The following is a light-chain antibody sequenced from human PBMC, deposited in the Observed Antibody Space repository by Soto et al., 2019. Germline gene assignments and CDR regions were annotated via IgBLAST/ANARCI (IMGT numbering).Light chain of an antibody. CDR2: AAS. V-gene: IGKV1-39*01. Sequence: IQMVQSPSCLSACVGERVTVSSRSSRSITHYLNWYPQKPGKSPNLLIYAASSLQGGLPSLFTGGGSGTDFTPTISSLQPEDLASYCCQQSYRTTTVGPVTRLEIK. CDR1: RSITHY. CDR3: QQSYRTTT. J-gene: IGKJ5*01.